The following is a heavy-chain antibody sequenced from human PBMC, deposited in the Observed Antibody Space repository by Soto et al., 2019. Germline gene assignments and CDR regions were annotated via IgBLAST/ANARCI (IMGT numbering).Heavy chain of an antibody. CDR3: AKGEDSFGFTRFDY. J-gene: IGHJ4*02. CDR1: GFTFSNYA. Sequence: EVQLLESGGGLVQPGGSLRLSCAASGFTFSNYAMNWVRQAPGEGLEWVSGISGSTGSTYYADSLKGRFTISRDNSKNTVYLQMHGLRAEDTALYYCAKGEDSFGFTRFDYWGPGNLDTVSS. CDR2: ISGSTGST. V-gene: IGHV3-23*01. D-gene: IGHD5-18*01.